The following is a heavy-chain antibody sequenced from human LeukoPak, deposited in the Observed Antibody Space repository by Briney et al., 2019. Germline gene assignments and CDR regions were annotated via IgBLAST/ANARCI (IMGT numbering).Heavy chain of an antibody. D-gene: IGHD3-22*01. J-gene: IGHJ4*02. V-gene: IGHV1-2*02. CDR3: ARAMIVVDPTLYFDY. CDR1: GYTFTGYY. Sequence: GASVKVSCKASGYTFTGYYMHWVRQAPGQGLEWMGWINPNSGGTNYAQKFQGRVTMTRDTSISTAYMELSRLRSDDTAVYYCARAMIVVDPTLYFDYWGQGTLVTVSS. CDR2: INPNSGGT.